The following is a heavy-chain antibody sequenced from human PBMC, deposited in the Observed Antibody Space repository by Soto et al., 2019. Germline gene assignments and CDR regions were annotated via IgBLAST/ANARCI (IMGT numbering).Heavy chain of an antibody. D-gene: IGHD3-3*01. CDR3: ARTFLGYYYGMDV. V-gene: IGHV3-53*04. J-gene: IGHJ6*02. Sequence: EVQLVESGGGLVQPGGSLRLSCAASGFTVSSNYMSWVRQAPGKGLEWVSVIYSGGSTYYADSVKGRFTISRHNSKNTLYLQMNSLGAEDTAVYYCARTFLGYYYGMDVWGQGTTVTVSS. CDR2: IYSGGST. CDR1: GFTVSSNY.